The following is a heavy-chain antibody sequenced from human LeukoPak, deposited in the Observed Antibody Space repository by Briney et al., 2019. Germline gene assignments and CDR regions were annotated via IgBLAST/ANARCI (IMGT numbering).Heavy chain of an antibody. Sequence: PGRSLRLPCAASGFTFSSYGMHWVRQARGKGLEWVAVISYDGSNKYYADSVKGRFTISRDNSKNTLYLQMNSLRAEDTAVYYCAKDHYYGSGSLRYYYYYGMDVWGKGTTVTVSS. V-gene: IGHV3-30*18. J-gene: IGHJ6*04. CDR1: GFTFSSYG. D-gene: IGHD3-10*01. CDR2: ISYDGSNK. CDR3: AKDHYYGSGSLRYYYYYGMDV.